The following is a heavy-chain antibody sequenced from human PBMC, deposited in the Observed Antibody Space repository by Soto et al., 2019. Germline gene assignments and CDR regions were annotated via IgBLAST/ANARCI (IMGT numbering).Heavy chain of an antibody. V-gene: IGHV1-8*01. J-gene: IGHJ6*02. D-gene: IGHD6-6*01. CDR2: MNPNSGNT. CDR3: ARGGYFSSSVGMDV. Sequence: ASVKVSCKASGYTFTSYDINWVRQATGQGLEWMGWMNPNSGNTGYAQRFQGRVTMTRNTSISTAYMELSSLRSEDTAVYYCARGGYFSSSVGMDVRGQGTTVTVSS. CDR1: GYTFTSYD.